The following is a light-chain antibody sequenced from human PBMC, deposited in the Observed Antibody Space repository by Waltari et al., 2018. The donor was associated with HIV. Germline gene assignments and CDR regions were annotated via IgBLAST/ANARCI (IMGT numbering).Light chain of an antibody. CDR3: SSRDSSGNSVL. V-gene: IGLV3-19*01. CDR2: DGS. Sequence: SSELAQAPAVSVALGETVTITCRGDSVRSYYASWYRQKPGQAPSLVIFDGSKRPSVIPGRFSGSTSGSAASLTITGAQSGDEADYYCSSRDSSGNSVLFGGGTRLTVL. J-gene: IGLJ2*01. CDR1: SVRSYY.